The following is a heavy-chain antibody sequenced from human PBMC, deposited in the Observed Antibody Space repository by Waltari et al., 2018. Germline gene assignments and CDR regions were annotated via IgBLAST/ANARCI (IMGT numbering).Heavy chain of an antibody. Sequence: EVQVVESGGGFVQPGGSLSLSCAASGFTFSNHWMSWVRQVLGRGPEWVANINQNGRVEFYVDSVKGRFTISRDNAKNSLYLQLNSLRAEDTAVYYCARGSLVWDGVDHWGQGTLVTV. CDR2: INQNGRVE. J-gene: IGHJ4*02. CDR1: GFTFSNHW. CDR3: ARGSLVWDGVDH. V-gene: IGHV3-7*01. D-gene: IGHD1-26*01.